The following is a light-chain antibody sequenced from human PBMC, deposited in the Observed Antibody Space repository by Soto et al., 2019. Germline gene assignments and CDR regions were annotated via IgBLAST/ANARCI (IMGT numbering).Light chain of an antibody. Sequence: EIVLTQSPGTLSLSPGERATLSCRASQSVSSSYLAWYQQKPGQAPRLLIYSATSRATGIPDRFSGSGSGTDFTLTISRLEPEDFAVYYCQQYGSAWTFGRGNKVEIK. CDR1: QSVSSSY. CDR2: SAT. V-gene: IGKV3-20*01. J-gene: IGKJ1*01. CDR3: QQYGSAWT.